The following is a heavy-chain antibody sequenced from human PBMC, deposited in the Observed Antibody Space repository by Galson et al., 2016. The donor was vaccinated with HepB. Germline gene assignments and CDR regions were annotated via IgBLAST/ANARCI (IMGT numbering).Heavy chain of an antibody. CDR1: GFTFSNYA. J-gene: IGHJ4*01. Sequence: SLRLSCAASGFTFSNYAMSWVRQAPGKGLEWVSVISSYTGTTDYADSVKGRFTISRDNSKNTLFLQMNSLRAEDTAIYYCAKDGAIYGSCTSTTCSSYSDYSGHGTLVTVSS. D-gene: IGHD2-2*01. CDR2: ISSYTGTT. CDR3: AKDGAIYGSCTSTTCSSYSDY. V-gene: IGHV3-23*01.